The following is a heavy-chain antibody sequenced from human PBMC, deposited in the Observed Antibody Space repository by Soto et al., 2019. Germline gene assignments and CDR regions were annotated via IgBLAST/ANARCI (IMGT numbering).Heavy chain of an antibody. CDR2: ITDSSDYI. D-gene: IGHD1-26*01. CDR1: GFAFGNYV. V-gene: IGHV3-21*01. Sequence: GSRRLSCVASGFAFGNYVMIWVRQAPGKGLEWVSSITDSSDYIYYADSVKGRVTISRDNANNSLHLQMNGLRAADTALYYCAREGATQSSPDYWGPAPLVTVSS. CDR3: AREGATQSSPDY. J-gene: IGHJ4*02.